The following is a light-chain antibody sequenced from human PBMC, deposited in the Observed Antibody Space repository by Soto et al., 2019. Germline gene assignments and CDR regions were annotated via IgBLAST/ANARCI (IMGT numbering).Light chain of an antibody. J-gene: IGKJ2*01. V-gene: IGKV3-20*01. Sequence: EIVLTQSPGTLSLSPGERATLSCRASQSVNSSYLAWYQQKPRQAPRLLIYSASCRATGNPARFSGSGSATEYTLPISSLEPEDYAVYYCQQYCISHSKYTFGQGTKLEIK. CDR1: QSVNSSY. CDR2: SAS. CDR3: QQYCISHSKYT.